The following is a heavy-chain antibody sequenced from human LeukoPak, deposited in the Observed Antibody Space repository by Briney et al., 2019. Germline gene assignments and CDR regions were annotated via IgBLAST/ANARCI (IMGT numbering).Heavy chain of an antibody. V-gene: IGHV1-2*02. J-gene: IGHJ4*02. CDR1: GYIFTGNY. Sequence: ASVKVSCKASGYIFTGNYLHWVRQAPGQGLEWMGWLNPNSGNTRYAQKFQGRVTMTRDTSISTAYMELSSLRSDDTAVYYCTRDYSGSFGDYWGQGTLAVVSS. D-gene: IGHD6-19*01. CDR3: TRDYSGSFGDY. CDR2: LNPNSGNT.